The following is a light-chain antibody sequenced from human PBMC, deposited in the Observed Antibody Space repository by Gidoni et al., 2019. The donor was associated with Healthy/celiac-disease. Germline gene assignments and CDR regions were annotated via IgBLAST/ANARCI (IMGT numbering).Light chain of an antibody. Sequence: DIKMTQSPSSLSASVGDRVTITCRASQSNSSYLNWYQQKPGKDPKLQIYAASSLQSGVQSMCSGSGSGTDFTLTISSLQPEYFATYYCQQSYSTLITFGQGTRLEIK. CDR3: QQSYSTLIT. V-gene: IGKV1-39*01. CDR1: QSNSSY. CDR2: AAS. J-gene: IGKJ5*01.